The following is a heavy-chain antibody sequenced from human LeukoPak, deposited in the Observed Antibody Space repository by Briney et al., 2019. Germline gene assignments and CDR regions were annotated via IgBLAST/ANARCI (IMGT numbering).Heavy chain of an antibody. J-gene: IGHJ6*02. D-gene: IGHD1-1*01. CDR2: ISYDGSNK. V-gene: IGHV3-30-3*01. CDR3: ARCPALARHKYYYYGMDV. CDR1: GFTFSSYA. Sequence: QAGGSLRLSCAASGFTFSSYAMHWVRQAPGKGLEWVAVISYDGSNKYYADSVKGRFTISRDNSKNTLYLRMNSLRAEDTAVYYCARCPALARHKYYYYGMDVWGQGTTVTVSS.